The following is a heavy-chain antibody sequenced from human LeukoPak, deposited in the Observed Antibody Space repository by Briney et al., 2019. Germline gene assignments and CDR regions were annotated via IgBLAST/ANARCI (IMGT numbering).Heavy chain of an antibody. CDR2: ISTYTGNT. J-gene: IGHJ5*02. V-gene: IGHV1-18*01. Sequence: RASVKVSCKPSGYTFNSHGISWVRQAPGQGLEWMGWISTYTGNTNYAQKFQGRVSMTTDTSTSTTHMELRSLRSDDTAVYYCARDRSGSRWRWFDPWGQGTLVTVSS. D-gene: IGHD6-13*01. CDR3: ARDRSGSRWRWFDP. CDR1: GYTFNSHG.